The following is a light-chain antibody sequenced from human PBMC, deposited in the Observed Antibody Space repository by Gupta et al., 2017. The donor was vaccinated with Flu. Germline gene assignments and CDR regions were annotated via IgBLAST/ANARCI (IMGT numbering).Light chain of an antibody. V-gene: IGKV1-39*01. J-gene: IGKJ2*01. CDR1: QSISSY. CDR2: TAS. CDR3: QQSYSTPYT. Sequence: VGDRVTITCRASQSISSYLNWYQQKPGKAPKLLIYTASSLQSGVPSRFSGSGSGTDFTLTISSLQPEDFATYYCQQSYSTPYTFGQGTKLEIK.